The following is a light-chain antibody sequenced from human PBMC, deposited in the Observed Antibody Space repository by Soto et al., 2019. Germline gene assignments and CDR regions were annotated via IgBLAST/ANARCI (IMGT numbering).Light chain of an antibody. Sequence: EIVLTQSPATLSLSPGEIATLSVMASQSVSSYLAWYQQKPGQAPRLLIYDASNRATGIPARFSGSGSGTDFTLTISSLEPEDFAVYYCQQRSNWPRITFGQGTRLEI. J-gene: IGKJ5*01. V-gene: IGKV3-11*01. CDR2: DAS. CDR3: QQRSNWPRIT. CDR1: QSVSSY.